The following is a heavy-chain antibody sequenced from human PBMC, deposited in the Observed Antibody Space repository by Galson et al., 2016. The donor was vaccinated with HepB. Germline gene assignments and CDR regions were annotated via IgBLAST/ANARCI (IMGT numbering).Heavy chain of an antibody. D-gene: IGHD6-13*01. V-gene: IGHV4-61*01. CDR3: ARAMAVSGSSWSRVYYYYGLDV. Sequence: SETLSLTCTVSGGSVTSGSYSWSWIRQPPGKGLEWLGNMYFSGSTNYNPSLKSRVTISVGTSNNQFSLKLSSVTAADTAVYYCARAMAVSGSSWSRVYYYYGLDVWGHGTTVTVSS. J-gene: IGHJ6*02. CDR2: MYFSGST. CDR1: GGSVTSGSYS.